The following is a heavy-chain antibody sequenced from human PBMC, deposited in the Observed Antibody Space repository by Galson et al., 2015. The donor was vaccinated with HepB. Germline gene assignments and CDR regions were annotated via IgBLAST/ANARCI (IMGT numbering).Heavy chain of an antibody. Sequence: SVKVSCKASGGTLSSFTIFWVRQAPGQGLEWMGGIIPLFGTATYPQTFQGRVTITADDSASIVYMELSSLKSEDTAMYYCARSQLGMITLGGVPIDYWGQGTLVTVSS. D-gene: IGHD3-16*01. CDR2: IIPLFGTA. V-gene: IGHV1-69*13. CDR1: GGTLSSFT. CDR3: ARSQLGMITLGGVPIDY. J-gene: IGHJ4*02.